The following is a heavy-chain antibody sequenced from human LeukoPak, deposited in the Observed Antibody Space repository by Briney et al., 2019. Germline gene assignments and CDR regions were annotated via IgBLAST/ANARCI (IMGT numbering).Heavy chain of an antibody. CDR3: ARAGSGSYAGGTFDY. CDR1: GGSISSYY. V-gene: IGHV4-4*07. Sequence: PSETLSLTCTVSGGSISSYYWSWIRQPAGKGLEWIGRIYTSGSANYNPSPKSRVTMSVDTSKNQFSLRLSSVTPADTAVYYCARAGSGSYAGGTFDYWGQRTLVTVSS. D-gene: IGHD1-26*01. CDR2: IYTSGSA. J-gene: IGHJ4*02.